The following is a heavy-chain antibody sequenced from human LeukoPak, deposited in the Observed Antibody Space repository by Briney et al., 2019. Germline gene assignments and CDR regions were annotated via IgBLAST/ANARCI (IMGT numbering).Heavy chain of an antibody. CDR2: IYSGGST. D-gene: IGHD2-2*01. J-gene: IGHJ4*02. Sequence: PGGSLRLSCAASGFTVSSNYMSWVRQAPGKGLEWVSVIYSGGSTYYADSVKGRFTISRDNSKNTLYLQMNSLRAEDTAVYYCARDLGVVPAAIGYWGQGTLVTVSS. CDR3: ARDLGVVPAAIGY. CDR1: GFTVSSNY. V-gene: IGHV3-66*01.